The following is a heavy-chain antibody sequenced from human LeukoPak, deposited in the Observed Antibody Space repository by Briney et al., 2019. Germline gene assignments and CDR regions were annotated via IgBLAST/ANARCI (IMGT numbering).Heavy chain of an antibody. Sequence: GGSLRLSCEASGFTFDDYGMSLVRQVPGKGLEWVSGINRNGDNTDYADSVKGRFTISRDNAKNSHFLQMNSLRVEDTAFYYCARGFRNGPFDFWGQGTLVTVSS. CDR2: INRNGDNT. D-gene: IGHD2-8*01. V-gene: IGHV3-20*04. CDR1: GFTFDDYG. CDR3: ARGFRNGPFDF. J-gene: IGHJ4*02.